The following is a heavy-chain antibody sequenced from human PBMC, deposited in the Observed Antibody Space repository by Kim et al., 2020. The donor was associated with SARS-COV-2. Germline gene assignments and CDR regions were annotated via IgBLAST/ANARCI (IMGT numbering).Heavy chain of an antibody. CDR2: ITGSGATT. V-gene: IGHV3-23*01. CDR1: GFTFTVYA. CDR3: AKDPPRGSWFGP. Sequence: GGSLRLSCAASGFTFTVYAMSWVRQAPGKGLEWVSLITGSGATTYYADSVKGRFTISRDNSKNTVYLQMNSLTAEDTAVYYCAKDPPRGSWFGPWGQGTL. J-gene: IGHJ5*02.